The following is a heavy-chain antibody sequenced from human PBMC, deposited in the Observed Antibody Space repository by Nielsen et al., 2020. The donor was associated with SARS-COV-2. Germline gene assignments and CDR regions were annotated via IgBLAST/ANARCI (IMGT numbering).Heavy chain of an antibody. CDR1: GYTFTGYY. J-gene: IGHJ6*02. CDR3: ARGDPQDYGMDV. V-gene: IGHV1-2*04. CDR2: INPNSGGT. Sequence: ASVKVSCKASGYTFTGYYMHWVRQAPGQGLEWMGWINPNSGGTNYAQKFQGWVTMTRDTSISTAYMELSRLRSDDTSVYYCARGDPQDYGMDVWGQGTTVTVSS.